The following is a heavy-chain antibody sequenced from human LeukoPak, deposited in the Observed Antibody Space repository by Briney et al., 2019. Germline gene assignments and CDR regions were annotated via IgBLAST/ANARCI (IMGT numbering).Heavy chain of an antibody. Sequence: GGSLRLSCTASGFTFGDYAMSWVRQAPGRGLEWVGFIRSKTYGETTEYAASVKGRFTISRDDSKSIAYLQMNSLKSEDTAVYYCTRGIAKTGMNCWGQGTLVTVSA. CDR3: TRGIAKTGMNC. CDR2: IRSKTYGETT. V-gene: IGHV3-49*04. J-gene: IGHJ4*02. CDR1: GFTFGDYA. D-gene: IGHD6-19*01.